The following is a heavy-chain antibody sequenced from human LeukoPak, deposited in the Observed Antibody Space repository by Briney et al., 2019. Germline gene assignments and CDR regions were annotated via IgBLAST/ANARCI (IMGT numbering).Heavy chain of an antibody. CDR2: ITSGTTYI. CDR3: ARRFGY. V-gene: IGHV3-21*01. CDR1: GFTFSDYN. Sequence: GGSLRLSCAASGFTFSDYNMNWVRQSPEKGLEWVSSITSGTTYIYYADSVKGRFTISRDDARNSLYLQMNSLRAEDTAVYYCARRFGYWGQGTLVTVSS. J-gene: IGHJ4*02.